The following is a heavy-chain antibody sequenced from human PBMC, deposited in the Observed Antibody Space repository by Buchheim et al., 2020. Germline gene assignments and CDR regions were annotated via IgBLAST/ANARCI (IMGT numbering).Heavy chain of an antibody. CDR1: GYTFTNFG. D-gene: IGHD3-10*01. CDR2: ISGYNGNT. V-gene: IGHV1-18*04. CDR3: SREEVLWFGESALDY. J-gene: IGHJ4*02. Sequence: QVHLVQSGAEVKKPGASVKVSCKASGYTFTNFGITWVRQAPGEGLEWVGWISGYNGNTNYALKLKDRVTMTTDTSTSTVYMELRSLRPVDTAIYYCSREEVLWFGESALDYWGQGTL.